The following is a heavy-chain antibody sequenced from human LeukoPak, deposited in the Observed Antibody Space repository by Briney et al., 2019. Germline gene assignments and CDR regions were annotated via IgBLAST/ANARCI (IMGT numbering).Heavy chain of an antibody. J-gene: IGHJ6*03. CDR3: VREVSAANAGYMDV. D-gene: IGHD6-13*01. V-gene: IGHV1-18*01. CDR2: ISVFYGHT. Sequence: GASVKVSCKASGGTFSSYAISWVRQAPGQGLEWMGWISVFYGHTNYSQNFQGRLTMTTHTSTSTAYLELRSLRSDDTAVYYCVREVSAANAGYMDVWGTGTTVTVSS. CDR1: GGTFSSYA.